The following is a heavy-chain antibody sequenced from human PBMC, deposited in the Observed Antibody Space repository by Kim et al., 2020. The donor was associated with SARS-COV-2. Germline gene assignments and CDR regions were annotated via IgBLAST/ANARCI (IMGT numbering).Heavy chain of an antibody. Sequence: GGSLRLSCAASGFTVSSNYMSWLRQAPGKGLEWLSVIYSGDKTYYVVSVKGRLTISRDNSKNTLYLQMSSLRVEDTAVYYCATNLAAAGVVWGQGTLVTV. CDR1: GFTVSSNY. CDR2: IYSGDKT. CDR3: ATNLAAAGVV. D-gene: IGHD6-13*01. V-gene: IGHV3-66*01. J-gene: IGHJ4*02.